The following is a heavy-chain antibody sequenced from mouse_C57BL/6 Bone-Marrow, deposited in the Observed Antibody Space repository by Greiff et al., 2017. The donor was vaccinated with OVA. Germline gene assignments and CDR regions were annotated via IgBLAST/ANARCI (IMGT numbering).Heavy chain of an antibody. CDR3: ARGGYYGSSPSFDY. J-gene: IGHJ2*01. CDR1: GFTFSDYY. V-gene: IGHV5-16*01. CDR2: INYDGSST. D-gene: IGHD1-1*01. Sequence: EVKLVESEGGLVQPGSSMKLSCTASGFTFSDYYMAWVRQVPEKGLEWVANINYDGSSTYYLDSLKSRFIISRDNAKTILYLQMSSLKSEDTATYYCARGGYYGSSPSFDYWGQGTTLTVSS.